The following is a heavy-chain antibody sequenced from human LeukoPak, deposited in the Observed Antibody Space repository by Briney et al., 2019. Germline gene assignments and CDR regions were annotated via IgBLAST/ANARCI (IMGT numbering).Heavy chain of an antibody. J-gene: IGHJ6*02. CDR1: GGSISSYH. V-gene: IGHV4-59*01. CDR3: TRSLGVVIHGGMDV. Sequence: SEILSLTCTVSGGSISSYHWSWIRQPPGKGLEWIGHIYYTGSTNYNPSLKSRVTISLDTSKNQFSLKLSSVTAADTAVYYCTRSLGVVIHGGMDVWGQGTTVTVSS. CDR2: IYYTGST. D-gene: IGHD3-3*01.